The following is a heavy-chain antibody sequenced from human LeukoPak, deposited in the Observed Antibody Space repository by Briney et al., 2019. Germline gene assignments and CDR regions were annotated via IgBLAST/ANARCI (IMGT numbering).Heavy chain of an antibody. CDR2: ISSRADTI. D-gene: IGHD2-2*01. CDR3: AREWGIVVVPAPTDV. CDR1: GFTFISHE. V-gene: IGHV3-48*03. Sequence: GGSLRLSCATSGFTFISHEMSWLRQAPGKGLQWIAYISSRADTIYYAESVKGRFTVSRDYSKDSLHLQMTSLRAEDTAVYYCAREWGIVVVPAPTDVWGKGTTVTVSS. J-gene: IGHJ6*04.